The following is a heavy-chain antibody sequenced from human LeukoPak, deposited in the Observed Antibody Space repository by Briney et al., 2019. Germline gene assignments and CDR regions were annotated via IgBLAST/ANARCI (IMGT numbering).Heavy chain of an antibody. CDR2: ISYDGSNK. CDR1: GFTFSSYG. J-gene: IGHJ5*02. CDR3: AKDWIYSNYGDWFDP. V-gene: IGHV3-30*18. D-gene: IGHD4-11*01. Sequence: GSLRLSCAASGFTFSSYGMHWVRQALGKGLEWVAVISYDGSNKYYADSVKGRFTISRDNSKNTLYLQMNSLRAEDTAVYYCAKDWIYSNYGDWFDPWGQGTLVTVSS.